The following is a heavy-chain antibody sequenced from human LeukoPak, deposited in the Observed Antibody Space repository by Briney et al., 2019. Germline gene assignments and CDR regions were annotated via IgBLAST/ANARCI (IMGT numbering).Heavy chain of an antibody. Sequence: GGSLRLSRAASGFTFSTYWMHWVRQAPGKGPVWVSRINGDGSGTSYADSVKGRFTISRDNAKNTLYLQMNSLRAEDTDVYCCALLRDYWGQGTLVSVSS. V-gene: IGHV3-74*01. CDR1: GFTFSTYW. CDR3: ALLRDY. CDR2: INGDGSGT. J-gene: IGHJ4*02.